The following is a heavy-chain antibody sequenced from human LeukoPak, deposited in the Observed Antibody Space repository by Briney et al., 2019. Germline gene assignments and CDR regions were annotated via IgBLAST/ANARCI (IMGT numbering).Heavy chain of an antibody. D-gene: IGHD2/OR15-2a*01. Sequence: SETLSLTCTVSGGSISSGSYYWSWIRQPAGKGLEWIGRIYTSGSTNYNPSLKSRVTISVDTSKNQFSLKLSSVTAADTAMYYCARQISDYYYYYMDVWGEGITVTVSS. CDR3: ARQISDYYYYYMDV. CDR1: GGSISSGSYY. J-gene: IGHJ6*03. CDR2: IYTSGST. V-gene: IGHV4-61*02.